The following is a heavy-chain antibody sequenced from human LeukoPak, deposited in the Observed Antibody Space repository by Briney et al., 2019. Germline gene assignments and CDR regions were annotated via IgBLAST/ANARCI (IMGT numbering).Heavy chain of an antibody. CDR3: ARVAIPEANSWFDP. Sequence: SVKVSCKASGYTFTSYAISWVRQAPGQGLEWMGGIIPIFGTANYAQKFQGRVTITTDESTSTAYMELSSLRSEDTAVYYCARVAIPEANSWFDPWGQGTLVTVSS. J-gene: IGHJ5*02. V-gene: IGHV1-69*05. CDR2: IIPIFGTA. CDR1: GYTFTSYA.